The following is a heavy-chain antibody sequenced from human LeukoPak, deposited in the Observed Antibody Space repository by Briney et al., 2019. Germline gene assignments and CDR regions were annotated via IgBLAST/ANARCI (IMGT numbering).Heavy chain of an antibody. CDR1: GFTFSSYS. V-gene: IGHV3-23*01. D-gene: IGHD4-17*01. Sequence: PGGSLRLSCAASGFTFSSYSMNWVRQAPGKGLEWVSAISGSGGSTYYADSVKGRFTISRDNSKNTLYLQMNSLRAEDTAVYYCAKDHIPFTVTNWFDPWGQGTLVTVSS. CDR3: AKDHIPFTVTNWFDP. CDR2: ISGSGGST. J-gene: IGHJ5*02.